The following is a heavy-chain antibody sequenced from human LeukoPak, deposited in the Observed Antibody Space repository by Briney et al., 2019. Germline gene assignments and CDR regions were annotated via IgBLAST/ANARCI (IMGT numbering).Heavy chain of an antibody. V-gene: IGHV1-8*03. D-gene: IGHD3-22*01. J-gene: IGHJ3*02. Sequence: ASVKVSCKASGYTFTSYDINWVRQATGQGLEWMGWMNPNSGNTGYAQKFQGGVTITRNTSISTAYMELSSLRSDDTAVYYCARDLAMIVGGPFGVFDIWGQGTMVTVSS. CDR2: MNPNSGNT. CDR1: GYTFTSYD. CDR3: ARDLAMIVGGPFGVFDI.